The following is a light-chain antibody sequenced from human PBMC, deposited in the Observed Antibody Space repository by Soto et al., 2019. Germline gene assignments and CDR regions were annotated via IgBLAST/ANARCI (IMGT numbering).Light chain of an antibody. CDR3: QQYNNWPPIT. Sequence: EFVLTQSPGTLSLSPGERATLSCSASQTVRNNYLAWYQQKPGQAPRLLIYDASSRATGIPDRFSGSGSGTDFTLTISNLQSEDFAVYYCQQYNNWPPITFGQGTRLEIK. CDR1: QTVRNNY. CDR2: DAS. V-gene: IGKV3-20*01. J-gene: IGKJ5*01.